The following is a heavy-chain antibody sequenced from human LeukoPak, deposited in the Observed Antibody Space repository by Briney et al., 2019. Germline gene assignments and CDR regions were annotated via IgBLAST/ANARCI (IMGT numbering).Heavy chain of an antibody. V-gene: IGHV1-69*05. CDR3: ARDEGGSGSSRYPFDY. D-gene: IGHD3-10*01. Sequence: ASVKVSCKASGYTFTSYGISWVRQAPGQGLEWMGGIIPIFGTANYAQKFQGRVTITTDESTSTAYMELSSLRSEDTAVYYCARDEGGSGSSRYPFDYWGQGTLVTVSS. J-gene: IGHJ4*02. CDR2: IIPIFGTA. CDR1: GYTFTSYG.